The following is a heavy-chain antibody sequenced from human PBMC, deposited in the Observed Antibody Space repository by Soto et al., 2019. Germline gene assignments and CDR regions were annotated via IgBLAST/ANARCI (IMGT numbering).Heavy chain of an antibody. CDR2: LTHSGST. CDR3: ARRRIQLWPPGNGFDP. J-gene: IGHJ5*02. V-gene: IGHV4-34*01. CDR1: GGSFSGYS. D-gene: IGHD5-18*01. Sequence: QVQLQQWGAGLLKPSETLSLTCAVYGGSFSGYSWSWIRQPPGQGLEWIGELTHSGSTNYNPSLKGRVAIPGDTSKNQFSRKLSSVTAADTAVNYGARRRIQLWPPGNGFDPWGQGTLVTVSS.